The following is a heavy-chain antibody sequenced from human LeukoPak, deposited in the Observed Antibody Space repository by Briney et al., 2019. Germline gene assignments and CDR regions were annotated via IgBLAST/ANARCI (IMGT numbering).Heavy chain of an antibody. CDR3: ARHVRIQQWLDGAYYFDY. V-gene: IGHV4-34*01. CDR2: INHSGST. D-gene: IGHD6-19*01. Sequence: PSETLSLTCAVYGGSFSGYYWSWIRQPPGKGLEWIGEINHSGSTNYNPSLKSRVTISVDTSKNQFSLKLSSVTAADTAVYYCARHVRIQQWLDGAYYFDYWGQGTLVTVSS. CDR1: GGSFSGYY. J-gene: IGHJ4*02.